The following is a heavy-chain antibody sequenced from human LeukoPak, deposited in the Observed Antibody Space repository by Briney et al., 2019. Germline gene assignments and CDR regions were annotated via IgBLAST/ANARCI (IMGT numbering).Heavy chain of an antibody. J-gene: IGHJ3*02. CDR2: INPNSGGT. CDR3: AGIIVGATLGAFDI. CDR1: GYTFTGYY. V-gene: IGHV1-2*06. D-gene: IGHD1-26*01. Sequence: GASVKVSCKASGYTFTGYYMHWVRQAPGQGLEWMGRINPNSGGTNYAQKFQGRVTMTRDTSISTAYMELSRLRSDDTAVYYCAGIIVGATLGAFDIWSQGTMVTVSS.